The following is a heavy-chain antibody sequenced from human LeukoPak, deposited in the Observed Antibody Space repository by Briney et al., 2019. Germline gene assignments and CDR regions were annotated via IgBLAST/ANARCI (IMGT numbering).Heavy chain of an antibody. J-gene: IGHJ5*02. Sequence: PGGSLRLSCAASGFALTSYAMSWVRQAPGQGLEWVSSISISGVSTYYADSVKGRFTISRDNSETTLHLQMNSLRVEDTAIYFCTRCMVLRPRWCNWFDPWGQGTLVTVSS. CDR1: GFALTSYA. CDR2: ISISGVST. D-gene: IGHD2-8*01. V-gene: IGHV3-23*01. CDR3: TRCMVLRPRWCNWFDP.